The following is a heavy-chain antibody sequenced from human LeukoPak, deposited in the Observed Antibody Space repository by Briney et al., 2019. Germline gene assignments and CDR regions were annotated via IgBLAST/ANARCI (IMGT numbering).Heavy chain of an antibody. D-gene: IGHD6-13*01. Sequence: PGGSLRLFCAASGFTFSSYWMSWVRQAPGKGLEWVANIKQDGSEKYCVDSVKGRFTISRDNAKNSLYLQMNSLRAEDTAVYYCARDYRYSSSWYRFYNWFDPWGQGTLVTVSS. CDR1: GFTFSSYW. V-gene: IGHV3-7*01. J-gene: IGHJ5*02. CDR3: ARDYRYSSSWYRFYNWFDP. CDR2: IKQDGSEK.